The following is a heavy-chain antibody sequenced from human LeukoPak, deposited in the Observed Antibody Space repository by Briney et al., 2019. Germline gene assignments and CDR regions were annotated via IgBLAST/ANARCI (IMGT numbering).Heavy chain of an antibody. J-gene: IGHJ4*02. CDR1: GGSISSYY. CDR3: ARLTVYGSGSYRDY. V-gene: IGHV4-59*08. D-gene: IGHD3-10*01. Sequence: ETLSLTCTVSGGSISSYYWSWIRQPPGKGLEWIGYIYYSGSTNYNPSLKSRVTISVDTSKNQFSLKLSSVTAADTAVYYCARLTVYGSGSYRDYWGQGTLVTVSS. CDR2: IYYSGST.